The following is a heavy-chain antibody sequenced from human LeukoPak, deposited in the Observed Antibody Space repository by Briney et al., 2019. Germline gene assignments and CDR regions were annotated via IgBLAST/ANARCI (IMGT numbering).Heavy chain of an antibody. V-gene: IGHV3-23*01. CDR3: ARDETAIVVVTATIDY. J-gene: IGHJ4*02. CDR2: ITGSGGST. Sequence: GGSLRLSCAASGFTFSSSAMNWVRQAPGKGLEWVSSITGSGGSTYYAESVKGRFTISRDNSKNTLYLQINSLRAEDTAVYYCARDETAIVVVTATIDYWGQGTLVTVSS. CDR1: GFTFSSSA. D-gene: IGHD2-21*02.